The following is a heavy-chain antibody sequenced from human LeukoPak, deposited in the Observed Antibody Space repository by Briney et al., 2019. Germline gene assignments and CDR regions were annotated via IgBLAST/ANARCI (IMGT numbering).Heavy chain of an antibody. J-gene: IGHJ2*01. Sequence: ASVKVSCKVSGYTLTELSMHWVRQAPGKGLEWMGGFDTEDGETIYAQKFQGRVTMTEDTSTDTAYMELSSLRSEDTAVYYCATHRPGPVTTAWYFDLWGRGTLVTVSS. CDR3: ATHRPGPVTTAWYFDL. CDR1: GYTLTELS. V-gene: IGHV1-24*01. CDR2: FDTEDGET. D-gene: IGHD1-14*01.